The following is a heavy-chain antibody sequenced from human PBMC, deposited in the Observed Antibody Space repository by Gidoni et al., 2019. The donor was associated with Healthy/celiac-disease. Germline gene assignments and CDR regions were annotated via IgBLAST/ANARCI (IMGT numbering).Heavy chain of an antibody. CDR1: GGTFSSYT. Sequence: QVQLVQSGAEVKKPGSSVKVSCKASGGTFSSYTISWVRQAPGQGLEWMGRIIPILGIANYAQKFQGRVTITADKSTSTAYMELSSLRSEDTAVYYCAAPRMYCSGGSCYHYYGMDVWGQGTTVTVSS. CDR3: AAPRMYCSGGSCYHYYGMDV. V-gene: IGHV1-69*02. CDR2: IIPILGIA. J-gene: IGHJ6*02. D-gene: IGHD2-15*01.